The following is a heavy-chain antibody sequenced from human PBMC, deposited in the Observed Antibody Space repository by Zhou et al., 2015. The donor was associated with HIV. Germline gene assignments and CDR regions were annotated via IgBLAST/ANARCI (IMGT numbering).Heavy chain of an antibody. V-gene: IGHV1-18*04. Sequence: QVQLVQSGAEVKKPGASVKVSCKASGYTFTGFSGYYMHWVRQAPGQGLEWMGWISANNGQTKYAQKFQGRVTMTTDTPTSTAYMELRSLKSDDTAVYYCARDHASGSYYFDYWGQGTLVT. D-gene: IGHD1-26*01. CDR3: ARDHASGSYYFDY. J-gene: IGHJ4*02. CDR2: ISANNGQT. CDR1: GYTFTGFSGYY.